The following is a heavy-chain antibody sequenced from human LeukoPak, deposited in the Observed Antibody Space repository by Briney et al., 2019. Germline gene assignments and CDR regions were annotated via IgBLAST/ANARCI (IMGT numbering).Heavy chain of an antibody. Sequence: EPGRSLRLSCAASGFTFISFGMHWVRQAPGNGLEWVALISYDGSNKYYADSVKGRFTISRDNSKNTLYLQMNSLRAEDAAVYYCAKDWDPGYYDSSGSYPDYWGQGTLVTVSS. CDR3: AKDWDPGYYDSSGSYPDY. V-gene: IGHV3-30*18. CDR2: ISYDGSNK. CDR1: GFTFISFG. D-gene: IGHD3-22*01. J-gene: IGHJ4*02.